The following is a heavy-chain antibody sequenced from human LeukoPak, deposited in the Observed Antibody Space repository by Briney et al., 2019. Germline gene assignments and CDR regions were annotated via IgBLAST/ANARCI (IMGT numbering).Heavy chain of an antibody. Sequence: SETLSLTCSVSGGSVYSSPYYWGWIRQPPGKGLEWIGYIYYGGSTNYNPSLKSRVTMSVVKSKNLFSLNLSSVTAADTAVYYCARHGTDYWGQGTLVTVSP. V-gene: IGHV4-61*05. J-gene: IGHJ4*02. CDR1: GGSVYSSPYY. CDR2: IYYGGST. CDR3: ARHGTDY.